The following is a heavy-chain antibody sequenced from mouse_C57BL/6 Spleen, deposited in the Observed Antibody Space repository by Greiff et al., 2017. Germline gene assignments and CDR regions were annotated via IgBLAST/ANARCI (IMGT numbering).Heavy chain of an antibody. CDR2: IDPSDSET. V-gene: IGHV1-52*01. CDR1: GYTFTSYW. D-gene: IGHD1-1*01. Sequence: VQLQQPGAELVRPGSSVKLSCKASGYTFTSYWMHWVKQRPIQGLEWIGNIDPSDSETHYNQKFKDKATLTVDKTSSTAYMQLSSLTSEDSAVYYCARPLTTVGGGWYFDVWGTGTTVTVSS. CDR3: ARPLTTVGGGWYFDV. J-gene: IGHJ1*03.